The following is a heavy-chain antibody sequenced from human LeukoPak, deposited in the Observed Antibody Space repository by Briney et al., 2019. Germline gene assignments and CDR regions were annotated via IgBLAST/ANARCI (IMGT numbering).Heavy chain of an antibody. V-gene: IGHV3-48*03. CDR3: AKEREIAAAGRNFDY. J-gene: IGHJ4*02. Sequence: GGSLRLSCAASGFTFSNYEMNWVRQAPGKGLEWLSYISNSGTGIYYADSVKGRFTISRDNAKNTLYLQMNSLRAEDTAVYYCAKEREIAAAGRNFDYWGQGTLVTVSS. CDR2: ISNSGTGI. CDR1: GFTFSNYE. D-gene: IGHD6-13*01.